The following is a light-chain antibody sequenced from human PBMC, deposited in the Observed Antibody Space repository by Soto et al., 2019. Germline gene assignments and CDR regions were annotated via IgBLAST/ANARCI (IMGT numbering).Light chain of an antibody. CDR3: QHYGGMWT. V-gene: IGKV1-5*01. J-gene: IGKJ1*01. CDR2: DAS. CDR1: QSISSW. Sequence: DIQMTQSPSTLSASVGDRVTITCRASQSISSWLAWYQQKPGKAPKVLIYDASNLEYGVPSRFSGSGFGTEFILTISSLQPYDFATYWCQHYGGMWTFGQGTKVDIK.